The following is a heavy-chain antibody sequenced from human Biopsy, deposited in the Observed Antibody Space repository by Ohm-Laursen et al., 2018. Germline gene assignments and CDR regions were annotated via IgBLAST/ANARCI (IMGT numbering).Heavy chain of an antibody. CDR2: IYSGGDT. CDR3: AKPTTRYGDYIHYFSYYGLDA. J-gene: IGHJ6*02. D-gene: IGHD4-17*01. CDR1: GFTVYNNY. Sequence: SLRLSCAASGFTVYNNYMTWVRQAPGKGLEWVSLIYSGGDTRYADSVKGRFTISRDSSKNTLYLQMNSLRVEDTAVYYCAKPTTRYGDYIHYFSYYGLDAWGQGTTVTGSS. V-gene: IGHV3-66*04.